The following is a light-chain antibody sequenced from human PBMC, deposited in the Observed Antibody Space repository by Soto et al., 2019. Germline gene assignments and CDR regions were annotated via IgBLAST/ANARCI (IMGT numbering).Light chain of an antibody. J-gene: IGLJ2*01. CDR1: SSDVGGYNY. Sequence: QSVLTQPRSVSGSPGQSVTISCTGTSSDVGGYNYVSWYQQHPGKAPKLMIYDVSKRPSGVPDRFSGSKSGNTASLTISWLQAEDEADYYCCSYAGSYTLLVFGGGTKLTVL. CDR3: CSYAGSYTLLV. V-gene: IGLV2-11*01. CDR2: DVS.